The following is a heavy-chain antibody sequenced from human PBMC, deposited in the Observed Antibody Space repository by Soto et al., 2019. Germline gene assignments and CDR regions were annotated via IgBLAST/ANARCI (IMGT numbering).Heavy chain of an antibody. CDR1: GFTFSTYA. CDR2: VSASGLNT. V-gene: IGHV3-23*01. CDR3: TRLSTNAPYDACDI. Sequence: GGSLRLSCAASGFTFSTYAMAWVRQAPGKGLEWVSGVSASGLNTDYADPVKGRFYISRDNSKNTVSLHMNSLRAEDTALYYCTRLSTNAPYDACDIWGQGTMVTVSS. J-gene: IGHJ3*02. D-gene: IGHD2-8*01.